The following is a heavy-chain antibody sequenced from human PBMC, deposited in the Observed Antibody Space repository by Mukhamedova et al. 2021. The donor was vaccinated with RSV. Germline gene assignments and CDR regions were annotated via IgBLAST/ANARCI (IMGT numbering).Heavy chain of an antibody. CDR3: ARGVWFGESDIDY. Sequence: AVISYDGSNKYYADSVKGRFTISRDNSKNTLYLQMNSLRAEDTAVYYCARGVWFGESDIDYWGQGTLVTVSS. CDR2: ISYDGSNK. J-gene: IGHJ4*02. D-gene: IGHD3-10*01. V-gene: IGHV3-30*01.